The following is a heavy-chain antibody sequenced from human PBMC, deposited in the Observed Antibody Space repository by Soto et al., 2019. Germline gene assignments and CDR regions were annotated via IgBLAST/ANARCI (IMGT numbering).Heavy chain of an antibody. V-gene: IGHV3-23*01. D-gene: IGHD3-22*01. J-gene: IGHJ4*02. CDR3: ATGANFYYDTSRY. Sequence: VQLLESGGGLVQPGGSVRLSCAASGFPFSHYAMSWVRQAPGKGLEWVSAISGNGADAAYADSVRGRFTISRDNSKSTLYLQMTSLRPDDTAVYYCATGANFYYDTSRYWGQGTLVTVSS. CDR1: GFPFSHYA. CDR2: ISGNGADA.